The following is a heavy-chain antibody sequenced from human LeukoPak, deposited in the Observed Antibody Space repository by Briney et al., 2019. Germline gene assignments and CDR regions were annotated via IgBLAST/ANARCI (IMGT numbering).Heavy chain of an antibody. CDR2: INFDGSST. Sequence: QPGGSLRLSCAASGFTFSSYWMHWVRQAPGKGLVWVSRINFDGSSTTYADSVKGRFTISRDDAKNTLYLQMNSLRVEDTAVYYCARPLSSNCRIDPWGQGTLVTVSS. CDR3: ARPLSSNCRIDP. D-gene: IGHD1-1*01. V-gene: IGHV3-74*01. CDR1: GFTFSSYW. J-gene: IGHJ5*02.